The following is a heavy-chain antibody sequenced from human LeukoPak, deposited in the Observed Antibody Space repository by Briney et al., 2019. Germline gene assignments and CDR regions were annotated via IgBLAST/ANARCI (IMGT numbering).Heavy chain of an antibody. CDR3: ARVGTTVAFDAFDI. CDR1: GGSISSYY. V-gene: IGHV4-59*01. Sequence: PSETLSLTCTVSGGSISSYYWSWIRQPPGKGLEWIGYIYYSGSTNYNPSLKSRVTISVDTSKNQFSLKLSSVTAADTAVYYCARVGTTVAFDAFDIWGQGTMVTVSS. CDR2: IYYSGST. D-gene: IGHD4-23*01. J-gene: IGHJ3*02.